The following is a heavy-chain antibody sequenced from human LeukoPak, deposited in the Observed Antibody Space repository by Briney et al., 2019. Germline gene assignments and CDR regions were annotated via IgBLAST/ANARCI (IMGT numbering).Heavy chain of an antibody. CDR3: ARLVPPGGGDCTGSNCHTVYYFDY. D-gene: IGHD2-15*01. V-gene: IGHV4-39*01. J-gene: IGHJ4*02. CDR1: GGSITSSSSY. Sequence: SETLSLTCPVSGGSITSSSSYWGWIRQPPGKGLEWIGTIYYSGTTYYNPSLKSRVTISIDAAKNQFSLMLTSVTAADTAVYYCARLVPPGGGDCTGSNCHTVYYFDYWGQGTLVTVSS. CDR2: IYYSGTT.